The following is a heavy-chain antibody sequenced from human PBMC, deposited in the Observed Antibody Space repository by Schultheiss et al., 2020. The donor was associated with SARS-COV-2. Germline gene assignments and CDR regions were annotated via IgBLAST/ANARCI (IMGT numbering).Heavy chain of an antibody. Sequence: SETLSLTCTVSGGSISSYYWSWIRQPPGKGLEWIGYNYYSGSTNYNPSLKSRVTISVDTSKNQFSLKLSSVTAADTAVYYCAREETTGRIYYWGQGTLVTVSS. CDR1: GGSISSYY. CDR3: AREETTGRIYY. CDR2: NYYSGST. J-gene: IGHJ4*02. V-gene: IGHV4-59*08. D-gene: IGHD2-15*01.